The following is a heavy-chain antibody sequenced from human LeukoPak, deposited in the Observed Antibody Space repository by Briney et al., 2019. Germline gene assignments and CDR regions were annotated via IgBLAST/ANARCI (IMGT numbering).Heavy chain of an antibody. D-gene: IGHD2-2*01. CDR1: GGSISSGGYY. J-gene: IGHJ5*02. CDR2: IYYSGST. Sequence: SQTLSLTCTVSGGSISSGGYYWSWIRQHPGKGLEWIGYIYYSGSTYYNPSLKSRVTISVDTPKNQFSLKLSSVTAADTAVYYCARVIVVVPAATVGATGGWFDPWGQGTLVTVSS. CDR3: ARVIVVVPAATVGATGGWFDP. V-gene: IGHV4-31*03.